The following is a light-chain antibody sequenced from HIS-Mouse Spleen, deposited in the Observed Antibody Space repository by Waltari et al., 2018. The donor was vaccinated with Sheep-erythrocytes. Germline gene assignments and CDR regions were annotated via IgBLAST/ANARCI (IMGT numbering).Light chain of an antibody. CDR1: NIGSTS. CDR2: DDS. J-gene: IGLJ1*01. Sequence: SYVLTQPPSVSVAPGKTARITCGGNNIGSTSVHWYQQKPGQAPVLGVYDDSDRPSGIPDLCSGSNSGNTATLTISRVEAEDDADYYCQVWDSSSDHYVFGTGTKVTVL. CDR3: QVWDSSSDHYV. V-gene: IGLV3-21*03.